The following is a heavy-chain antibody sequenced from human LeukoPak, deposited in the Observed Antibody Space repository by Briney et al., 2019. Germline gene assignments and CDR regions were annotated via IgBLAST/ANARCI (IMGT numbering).Heavy chain of an antibody. Sequence: GGSLRLSCAASGFTFSSYGMHWVRQAPGKGLEYVSAISSNGGTTYYADSVKGRFTISRDNSKNTLFLQMSSLRAEDTAVYYCAKVPRRDGFDIWGQGTMVTVSS. CDR1: GFTFSSYG. V-gene: IGHV3-64D*06. CDR3: AKVPRRDGFDI. J-gene: IGHJ3*02. CDR2: ISSNGGTT.